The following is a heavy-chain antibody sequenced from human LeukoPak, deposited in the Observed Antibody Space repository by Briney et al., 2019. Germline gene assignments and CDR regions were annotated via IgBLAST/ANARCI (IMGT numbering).Heavy chain of an antibody. D-gene: IGHD6-19*01. Sequence: SETLSLTCTVSGGSISGYYWSWIRQPPGKGLEWIGYIYYSGSTNYNPSLKSRVTISVDTSKNQFSLKLSSVTAADTAVYYCARDSPGYSSGWYWFDPWGQGTLVTVSS. V-gene: IGHV4-59*01. CDR1: GGSISGYY. CDR3: ARDSPGYSSGWYWFDP. J-gene: IGHJ5*02. CDR2: IYYSGST.